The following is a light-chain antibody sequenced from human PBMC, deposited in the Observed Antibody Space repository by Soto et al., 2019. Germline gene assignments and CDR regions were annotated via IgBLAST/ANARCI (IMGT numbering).Light chain of an antibody. CDR2: AAS. V-gene: IGKV1-17*03. CDR3: LQHDKYPYT. Sequence: DIHMTQSPSAMYASVGDEVTITCRASQDITNYLVWFQQKPGKVPNRLIYAASDLQSGVPASLSGSGSGTEFTLTISSLQPEDFATYYCLQHDKYPYTFGQGTKLEIK. J-gene: IGKJ2*01. CDR1: QDITNY.